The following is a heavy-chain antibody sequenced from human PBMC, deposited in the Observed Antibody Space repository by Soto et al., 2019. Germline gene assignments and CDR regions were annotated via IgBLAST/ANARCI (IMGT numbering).Heavy chain of an antibody. Sequence: QVQLVQSGAEVKKPGASVKVSCKASGYTFTSYDINWVRQATGQGLEWMGWMNPNSGNTVYAQKFQGRLTLPRTTSIRTAYMELSSLRSEATAVYYCAREALFRMDVWGQGTTVTVSS. CDR1: GYTFTSYD. J-gene: IGHJ6*02. CDR2: MNPNSGNT. V-gene: IGHV1-8*01. D-gene: IGHD3-10*02. CDR3: AREALFRMDV.